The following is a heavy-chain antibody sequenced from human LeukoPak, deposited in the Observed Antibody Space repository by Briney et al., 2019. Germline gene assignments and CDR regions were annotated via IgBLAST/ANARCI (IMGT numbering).Heavy chain of an antibody. V-gene: IGHV5-51*01. CDR1: GYSFNNYW. CDR3: ARHFRVGATQSNFDF. CDR2: VYPGGSDT. D-gene: IGHD1-26*01. J-gene: IGHJ4*02. Sequence: GGAPEISLKGSGYSFNNYWIAWVRQMPGKGVGVMGIVYPGGSDTRYSPSFQGQVTISVDKSISTAYLQWISLKASDTAIYYCARHFRVGATQSNFDFWGQGTLVTVSS.